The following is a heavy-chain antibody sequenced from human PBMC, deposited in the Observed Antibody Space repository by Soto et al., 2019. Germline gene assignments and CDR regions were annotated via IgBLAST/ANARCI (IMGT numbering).Heavy chain of an antibody. J-gene: IGHJ6*02. CDR3: ARRRSWDYYYGMDV. Sequence: SETLSLTCTVSGCSISSSSYYWGWIRQPPGKGLEWIGSIYYSGSTYYNPSLKSRVTISVDTSKNQFSLKLSSVTAADTAVYYCARRRSWDYYYGMDVWGQGTTVT. CDR1: GCSISSSSYY. V-gene: IGHV4-39*01. D-gene: IGHD7-27*01. CDR2: IYYSGST.